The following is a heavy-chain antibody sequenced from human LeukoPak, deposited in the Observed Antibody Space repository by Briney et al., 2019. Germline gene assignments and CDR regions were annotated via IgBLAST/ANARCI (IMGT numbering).Heavy chain of an antibody. D-gene: IGHD4-17*01. J-gene: IGHJ3*02. Sequence: GASVKVSCKVSGYTLTELSMHWVRPAPGKGLEWMGGFDPEDGETIYAQKFQGRVTMTEDTSADTAYMELSSLRSEDTAVYYCATELGTVPLDAFDIWGQGTMVTVSS. V-gene: IGHV1-24*01. CDR3: ATELGTVPLDAFDI. CDR1: GYTLTELS. CDR2: FDPEDGET.